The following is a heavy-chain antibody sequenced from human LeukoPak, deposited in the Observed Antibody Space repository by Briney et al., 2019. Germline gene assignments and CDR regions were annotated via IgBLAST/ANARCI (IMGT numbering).Heavy chain of an antibody. CDR1: GGIFRSYG. V-gene: IGHV1-46*01. J-gene: IGHJ5*02. CDR2: INPTGSST. Sequence: ASVKVSCKASGGIFRSYGISWVRQAPGQGLEWMGLINPTGSSTAYAQKFQGRVTMTRDMSTSTDYMELSSLRSDDTAIYYCARDNSLGDNAWWFDPWGQGTLVTVSS. CDR3: ARDNSLGDNAWWFDP. D-gene: IGHD1-26*01.